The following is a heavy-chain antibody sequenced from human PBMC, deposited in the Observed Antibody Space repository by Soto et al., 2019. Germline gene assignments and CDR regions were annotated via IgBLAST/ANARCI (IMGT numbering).Heavy chain of an antibody. V-gene: IGHV4-38-2*01. D-gene: IGHD3-3*01. CDR3: ARVVRTIFGVVTSMDV. Sequence: PSETLSLTCAVSGYSISSGYYWGWIRQPPGKGLEWIGSIYHSGSTYYNPSLKSRVTISVDTSKNQFSLKLSSVTAADTAVYYCARVVRTIFGVVTSMDVWSQGTTVTVSS. CDR2: IYHSGST. CDR1: GYSISSGYY. J-gene: IGHJ6*02.